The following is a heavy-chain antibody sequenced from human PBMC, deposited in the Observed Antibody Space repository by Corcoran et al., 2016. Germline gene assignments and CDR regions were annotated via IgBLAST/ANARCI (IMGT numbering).Heavy chain of an antibody. CDR2: IKEDGSEK. CDR1: GFTFSNYW. V-gene: IGHV3-7*01. CDR3: ARVAYGDRY. D-gene: IGHD4-17*01. J-gene: IGHJ4*02. Sequence: EVQLVESGGGLVQPGGSLRLSCVASGFTFSNYWMSWVRQAPGKGLEWVGNIKEDGSEKYYVDSVKGRFTISSDNAKNSLYLQVNSLRAEDTAVYYCARVAYGDRYWGQGTLVTVSS.